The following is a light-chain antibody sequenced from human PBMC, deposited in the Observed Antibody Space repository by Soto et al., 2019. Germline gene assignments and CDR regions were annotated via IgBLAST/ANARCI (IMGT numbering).Light chain of an antibody. V-gene: IGLV2-14*01. Sequence: QSVLTQAASVSGCPGQSITISCTGTSSDVGGYNYVSWHQHHPGKAPKLMIYEVSSRPSGVSDRFSGSKSGDTASLTISGLQAEDEADYYCSSYTDSSTRVFGAGTKVTVL. J-gene: IGLJ1*01. CDR1: SSDVGGYNY. CDR3: SSYTDSSTRV. CDR2: EVS.